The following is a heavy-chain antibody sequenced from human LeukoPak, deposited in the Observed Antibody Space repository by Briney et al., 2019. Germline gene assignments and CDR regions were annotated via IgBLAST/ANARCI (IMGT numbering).Heavy chain of an antibody. CDR2: IYSGGST. CDR3: ARDGTAGVVVDAFDI. CDR1: GFAFSSYA. Sequence: GGSLRLSCAASGFAFSSYAMSWVRQAPGKGLEWVSVIYSGGSTYYADSVKGRFTISRDNSKNTLYLQMNSLRAEDTAVYYCARDGTAGVVVDAFDIWGQGTMVTVSS. J-gene: IGHJ3*02. D-gene: IGHD2-15*01. V-gene: IGHV3-53*01.